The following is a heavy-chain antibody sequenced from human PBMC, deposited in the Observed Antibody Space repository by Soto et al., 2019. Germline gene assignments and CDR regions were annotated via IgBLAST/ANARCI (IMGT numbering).Heavy chain of an antibody. CDR3: ARPLHSSGWYSPYYYYGMDV. J-gene: IGHJ6*02. Sequence: SVKVSFKASCYTFTSYGISWVRQAPGQGLEWMGWISAYNGNTNYAQKLQGRVTMTTDTSTSTAYMELRSLRSDDTAVYYCARPLHSSGWYSPYYYYGMDVWGQGTTVTVSS. CDR2: ISAYNGNT. V-gene: IGHV1-18*04. D-gene: IGHD6-19*01. CDR1: CYTFTSYG.